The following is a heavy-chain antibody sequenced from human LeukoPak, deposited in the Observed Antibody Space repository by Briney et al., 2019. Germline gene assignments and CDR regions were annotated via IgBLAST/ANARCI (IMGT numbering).Heavy chain of an antibody. J-gene: IGHJ4*02. CDR1: GYTFTGYY. CDR3: ASNVLRYFDWNPFDY. V-gene: IGHV1-2*06. Sequence: ASVKVSCKASGYTFTGYYMHWVRQAPGQGLEWMGRINPNSGGTNYAQKFQGRVTMTRDTSISTAYMELSRLRSGDTAVYYCASNVLRYFDWNPFDYWGQGTLVTVSS. CDR2: INPNSGGT. D-gene: IGHD3-9*01.